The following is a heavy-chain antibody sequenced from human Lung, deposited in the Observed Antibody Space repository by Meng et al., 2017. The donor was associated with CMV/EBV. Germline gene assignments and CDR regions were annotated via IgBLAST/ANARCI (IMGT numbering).Heavy chain of an antibody. Sequence: GGSLRLSWAASGFTFSGSAMHWVRQASGKGLEWVGRIRSKANSYATAYAASVKGRFTISRDDSKNTAYLQMNSLKTEDTAVYYCTRHEREYYYGSSRTPYHYYYGMDVWGQGTTVTVSS. D-gene: IGHD3-22*01. CDR2: IRSKANSYAT. CDR1: GFTFSGSA. V-gene: IGHV3-73*01. CDR3: TRHEREYYYGSSRTPYHYYYGMDV. J-gene: IGHJ6*02.